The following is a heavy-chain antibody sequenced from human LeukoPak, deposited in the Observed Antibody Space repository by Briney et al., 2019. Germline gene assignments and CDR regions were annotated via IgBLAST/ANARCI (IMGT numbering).Heavy chain of an antibody. V-gene: IGHV4-39*01. D-gene: IGHD3-10*01. J-gene: IGHJ6*02. CDR3: ARIDRRFGELSGYYYYGMDV. CDR1: GGSISSSSYY. Sequence: SETLSLTCTVSGGSISSSSYYWGWIRQPPGKGLEWIGSIYYSGSTYYNPSLKSRVTISVDTSKNQFSLKLSSVTAADTAVYYCARIDRRFGELSGYYYYGMDVWGQGTTVTVSS. CDR2: IYYSGST.